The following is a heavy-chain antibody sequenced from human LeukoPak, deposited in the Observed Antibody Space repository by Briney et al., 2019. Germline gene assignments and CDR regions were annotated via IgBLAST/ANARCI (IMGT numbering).Heavy chain of an antibody. CDR3: ARDPYGDYGEYYFDY. D-gene: IGHD4-17*01. CDR2: IESDGNTK. CDR1: GFTFSSYG. V-gene: IGHV3-30*02. Sequence: PGGSLRLSCAASGFTFSSYGMHWVRQAPGKGLEWVIFIESDGNTKYYADSVKGRFTISRDNSKNTLYLQMNSLRAEDTAVYYCARDPYGDYGEYYFDYWGQGTLVTVSS. J-gene: IGHJ4*02.